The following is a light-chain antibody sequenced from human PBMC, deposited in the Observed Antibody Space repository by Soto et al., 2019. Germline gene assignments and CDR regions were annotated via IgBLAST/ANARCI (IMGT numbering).Light chain of an antibody. CDR2: AAS. CDR3: QQSYTMRT. J-gene: IGKJ1*01. V-gene: IGKV1-39*01. CDR1: QSISDS. Sequence: DIQMTQSPSSLSASVGDRVTITCRASQSISDSLNWYQQKPGKAPKPLIFAASSLQGGVPSRFSGSGSGTDFTLTISSLQPEDFATYYCQQSYTMRTFGQGTKVEIK.